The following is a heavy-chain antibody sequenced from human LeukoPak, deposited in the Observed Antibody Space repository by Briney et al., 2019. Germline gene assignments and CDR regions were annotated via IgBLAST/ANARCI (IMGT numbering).Heavy chain of an antibody. J-gene: IGHJ3*02. CDR3: ARGDGSEDAFDI. CDR1: GYSISSGYY. Sequence: SETLSLTCTVSGYSISSGYYWSWIRQPPGKGLEWIGEINHSGSTNYNPSLKSRVTILVDTSKNQFSLKLSSVTAADTAVYYCARGDGSEDAFDIWGQGTMVTVSS. V-gene: IGHV4-38-2*02. D-gene: IGHD3-10*01. CDR2: INHSGST.